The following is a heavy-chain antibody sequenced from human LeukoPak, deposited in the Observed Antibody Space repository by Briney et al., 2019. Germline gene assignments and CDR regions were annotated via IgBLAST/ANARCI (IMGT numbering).Heavy chain of an antibody. CDR2: NSSNGGST. CDR1: GFTFSSYA. CDR3: ARVSSGSYYAY. J-gene: IGHJ4*02. Sequence: GGYLRLSCAASGFTFSSYAMHWVRQAPGKGLEYVSANSSNGGSTYYANSVKGRFTISRDNSKNTLYLQMGSLRAEDMAVYYCARVSSGSYYAYWGQGTLVTVSS. D-gene: IGHD1-26*01. V-gene: IGHV3-64*01.